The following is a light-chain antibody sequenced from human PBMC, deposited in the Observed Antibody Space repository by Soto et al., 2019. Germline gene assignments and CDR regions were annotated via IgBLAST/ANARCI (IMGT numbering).Light chain of an antibody. V-gene: IGLV2-14*01. CDR1: SSDVGGSNY. J-gene: IGLJ2*01. Sequence: QSALTQPASVSRSPGQSITISCTGTSSDVGGSNYVSWYQQHPGKAPKLMIYNVSNRPSGVSNRFSGSKSGNTASLTISGLQAEDEADYYCSSYTSSSTLVFGGGTKLTVL. CDR3: SSYTSSSTLV. CDR2: NVS.